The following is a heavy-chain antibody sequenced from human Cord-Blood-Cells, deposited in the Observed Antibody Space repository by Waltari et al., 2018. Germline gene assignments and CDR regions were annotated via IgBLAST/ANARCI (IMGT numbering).Heavy chain of an antibody. CDR3: ARGPLGLGIWYFDL. D-gene: IGHD7-27*01. CDR1: GYTFTSYA. J-gene: IGHJ2*01. CDR2: INAGNGKK. V-gene: IGHV1-3*01. Sequence: QVQLVQSGAEVKKPGASVKVSCKASGYTFTSYAMHWVRQAPGQRLEWMGWINAGNGKKKYSQKFQGRVTVTRDTPASTAYMELSSLRSEDTAVYYCARGPLGLGIWYFDLWGRGTLVTVSS.